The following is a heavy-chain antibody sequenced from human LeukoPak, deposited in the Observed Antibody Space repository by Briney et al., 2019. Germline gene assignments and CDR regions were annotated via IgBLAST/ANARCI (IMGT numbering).Heavy chain of an antibody. D-gene: IGHD6-19*01. CDR2: INWNGGST. V-gene: IGHV3-20*04. CDR1: GFTFYDYH. CDR3: ARIAMAGIGDGFDI. J-gene: IGHJ3*02. Sequence: GGSLRLSCAASGFTFYDYHMSWVRQAPGKGLEWFSGINWNGGSTGYADSVKGRFTISRDNARNSLYLQMNSLRAEDTALYYCARIAMAGIGDGFDIWGQGTMVTVSS.